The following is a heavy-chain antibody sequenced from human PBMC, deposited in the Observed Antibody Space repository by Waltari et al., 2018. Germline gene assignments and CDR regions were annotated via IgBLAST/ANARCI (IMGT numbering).Heavy chain of an antibody. V-gene: IGHV4-34*01. CDR1: GGSFSGYY. J-gene: IGHJ4*02. Sequence: QVQLQQWGAGLLKPSETLSLTCAVYGGSFSGYYWSWFRQPPGKGLEWIGEINHRGSTNYYPSLKRRVTISVDTSKNQFALKLSSVTAADTAVYYCARGFRQRYNWNRFDYWGQGTLVTVSS. CDR2: INHRGST. CDR3: ARGFRQRYNWNRFDY. D-gene: IGHD1-20*01.